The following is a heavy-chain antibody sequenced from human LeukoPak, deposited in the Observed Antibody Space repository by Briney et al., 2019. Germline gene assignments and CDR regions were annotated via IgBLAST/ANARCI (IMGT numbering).Heavy chain of an antibody. J-gene: IGHJ3*02. CDR2: INPSSGGT. Sequence: ASVKVSCKASGYTFTGYYMHWVRQAPGQGLEWMGWINPSSGGTNYAQKFQGRVTMTRDTSISTAYMELSRLRSDDTAVYYCARDSNVLLWFGEFSPDAFDIWGQGTVVTVSS. D-gene: IGHD3-10*01. CDR1: GYTFTGYY. V-gene: IGHV1-2*02. CDR3: ARDSNVLLWFGEFSPDAFDI.